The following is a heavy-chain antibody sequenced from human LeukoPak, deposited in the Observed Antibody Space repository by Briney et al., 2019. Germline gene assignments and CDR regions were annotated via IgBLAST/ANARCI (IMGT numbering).Heavy chain of an antibody. D-gene: IGHD5-12*01. V-gene: IGHV1-69*02. J-gene: IGHJ4*02. CDR2: IIPILGIA. Sequence: GASVKVSCKASGGTFSSYIISWVRQAPGQGLEWMGRIIPILGIANYAQKFQGRVTITAEKSTSTAYMELSSLRSEDTAVYYCARGRDSGYDSARLLGYWGQGTLVTVSS. CDR1: GGTFSSYI. CDR3: ARGRDSGYDSARLLGY.